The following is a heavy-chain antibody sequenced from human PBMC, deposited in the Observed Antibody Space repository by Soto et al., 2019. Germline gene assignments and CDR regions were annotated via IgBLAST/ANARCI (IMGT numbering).Heavy chain of an antibody. CDR3: AHSAYGGNPVGYFDY. D-gene: IGHD4-17*01. J-gene: IGHJ4*02. CDR2: IYWDDDK. Sequence: EPGPTLVNPTQTLTLTCTFSGFSLSTSGMCVSWIRQPPGQDLEWLALIYWDDDKRYSPSLKSRLTITKDTSKNQVVLTMTNMDPVDTATYYCAHSAYGGNPVGYFDYWGQGTLVTVSS. V-gene: IGHV2-5*02. CDR1: GFSLSTSGMC.